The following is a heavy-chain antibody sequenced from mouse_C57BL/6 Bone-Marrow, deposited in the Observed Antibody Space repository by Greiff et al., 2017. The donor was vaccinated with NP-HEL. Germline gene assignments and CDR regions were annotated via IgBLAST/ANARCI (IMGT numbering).Heavy chain of an antibody. CDR2: IYPSDSET. D-gene: IGHD4-1*01. CDR1: GYTFTSYW. CDR3: ARGPNWDFYYFDY. Sequence: QVQLQQPGAELVRPGSSVKLSCKASGYTFTSYWMDWVKQRPGQGLEWIGNIYPSDSETHYNQKFKDKATLTVDKSSSTAYMQLSSLTSEDSAVYYCARGPNWDFYYFDYWGQGTTLTVSS. J-gene: IGHJ2*01. V-gene: IGHV1-61*01.